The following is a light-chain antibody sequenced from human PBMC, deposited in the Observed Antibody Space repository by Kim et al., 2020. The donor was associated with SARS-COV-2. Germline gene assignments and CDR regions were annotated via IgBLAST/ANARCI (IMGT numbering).Light chain of an antibody. CDR1: QSISSW. Sequence: GDRVTITCRASQSISSWLAWYQQKPGKAPKLLIYDAASLESGVPSRFSGSVYGTEFTLTISSLQPDDFATYYCQQYISSWTFGQGTKVE. V-gene: IGKV1-5*01. CDR2: DAA. CDR3: QQYISSWT. J-gene: IGKJ1*01.